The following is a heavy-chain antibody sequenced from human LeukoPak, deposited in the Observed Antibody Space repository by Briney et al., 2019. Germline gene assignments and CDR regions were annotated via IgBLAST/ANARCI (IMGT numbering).Heavy chain of an antibody. CDR1: GYTFSSYD. CDR3: ARDVGVVGATGDY. D-gene: IGHD1-26*01. CDR2: MNPYSGNT. V-gene: IGHV1-8*01. J-gene: IGHJ4*02. Sequence: ASVKVSCKASGYTFSSYDINWVRQATGQGLEWMGWMNPYSGNTGYAQKFQGRVTMTRDTSISTAYMELTDLTSEDTGVYYCARDVGVVGATGDYWGQGTLVTVSS.